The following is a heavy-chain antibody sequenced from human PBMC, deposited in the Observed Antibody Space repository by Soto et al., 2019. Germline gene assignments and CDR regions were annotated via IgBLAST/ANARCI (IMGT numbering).Heavy chain of an antibody. Sequence: SETLSLTCTVSGGSISGSSYYWGWIRQPPGKGLEWIGAIYYTGRTYYKPSLKSRVTISVDTSKNQFSLKLDSVSAADTAVYYCASGGEGSIAVAGWGQGTLVTVS. V-gene: IGHV4-39*01. CDR1: GGSISGSSYY. CDR2: IYYTGRT. J-gene: IGHJ4*02. CDR3: ASGGEGSIAVAG. D-gene: IGHD6-19*01.